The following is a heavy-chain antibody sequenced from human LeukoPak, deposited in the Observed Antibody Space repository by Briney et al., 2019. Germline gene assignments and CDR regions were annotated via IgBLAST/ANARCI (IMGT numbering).Heavy chain of an antibody. V-gene: IGHV3-30*01. CDR1: GFTFSSYA. J-gene: IGHJ4*02. Sequence: PGGSLRLSCAASGFTFSSYAMHWVRQAPGKGLEWVAVISYDGSNKYYADSVKGRFTISRDNSKNTLYLQMNSLRAEDTAVYYCARDPPGVTGSYAFDYWGQGTLVTVSS. D-gene: IGHD3-16*01. CDR3: ARDPPGVTGSYAFDY. CDR2: ISYDGSNK.